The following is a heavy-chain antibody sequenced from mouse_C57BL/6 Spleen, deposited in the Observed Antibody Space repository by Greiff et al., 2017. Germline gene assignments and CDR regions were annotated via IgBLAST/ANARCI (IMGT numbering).Heavy chain of an antibody. D-gene: IGHD3-1*01. CDR1: GYTFTDYN. J-gene: IGHJ3*01. Sequence: VQLKQSGPELVKPGASVKMSCKASGYTFTDYNMHWVKQSHGKSLEWIGYINPNNGGTSYNQKFKGKATLTVNKSSSTAYMELRSLTSEDSAVXYCARPHSSGYDWFAYWGQGTLVTVSA. CDR3: ARPHSSGYDWFAY. CDR2: INPNNGGT. V-gene: IGHV1-22*01.